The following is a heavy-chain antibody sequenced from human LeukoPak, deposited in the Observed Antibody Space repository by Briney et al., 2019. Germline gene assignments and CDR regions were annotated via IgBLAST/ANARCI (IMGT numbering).Heavy chain of an antibody. J-gene: IGHJ4*02. V-gene: IGHV5-51*01. CDR2: IYPGDYDI. CDR1: GYSFTSYW. Sequence: GESLKISRKGSGYSFTSYWIGWMRQMPGKGLEWMGIIYPGDYDIRYRPSFQGQVTISADKSISTAYLQWSSLKASDTAMYYCAIQWRYGGYDYWGQGTLVTVSS. D-gene: IGHD5-18*01. CDR3: AIQWRYGGYDY.